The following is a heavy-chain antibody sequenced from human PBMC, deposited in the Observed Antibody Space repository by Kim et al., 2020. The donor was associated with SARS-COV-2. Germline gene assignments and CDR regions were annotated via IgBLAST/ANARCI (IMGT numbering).Heavy chain of an antibody. V-gene: IGHV3-23*01. D-gene: IGHD3-3*01. Sequence: GRFTISRDNSKNTLYLQMNSLRAEDTAVYYCAKEVDFWSGYYYYYGMDVWGQGTTVTVSS. J-gene: IGHJ6*02. CDR3: AKEVDFWSGYYYYYGMDV.